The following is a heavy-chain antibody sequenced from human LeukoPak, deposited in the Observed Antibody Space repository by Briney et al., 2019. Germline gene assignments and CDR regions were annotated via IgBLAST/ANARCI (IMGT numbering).Heavy chain of an antibody. CDR3: ARDQVCSSTSCYFGYYYYMDV. CDR1: GYSISSGYY. V-gene: IGHV4-38-2*02. J-gene: IGHJ6*03. CDR2: VFHTVIT. Sequence: SETLSLTCTVSGYSISSGYYWGWIRQSPGKGLEWIGSVFHTVITYYNPSLTSRLSISVDTSKNQFSLKLSSVTAADTAVYYCARDQVCSSTSCYFGYYYYMDVWGKGTTVTVSS. D-gene: IGHD2-2*01.